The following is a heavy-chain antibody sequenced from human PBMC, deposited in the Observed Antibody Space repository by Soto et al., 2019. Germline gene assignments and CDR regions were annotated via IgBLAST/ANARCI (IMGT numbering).Heavy chain of an antibody. CDR2: INNYNGHT. Sequence: VVLVQSGAEVKSLGATVKVSCQASGFSFSKFGIGWVRQAPGRGVEWVGWINNYNGHTNFAPKIKGRASLARDSSATTAYMALSSLTPDHSAIYFCARAEGMAPYYSYAMDVWAQGTAVTVSS. D-gene: IGHD3-10*01. J-gene: IGHJ6*02. V-gene: IGHV1-18*04. CDR1: GFSFSKFG. CDR3: ARAEGMAPYYSYAMDV.